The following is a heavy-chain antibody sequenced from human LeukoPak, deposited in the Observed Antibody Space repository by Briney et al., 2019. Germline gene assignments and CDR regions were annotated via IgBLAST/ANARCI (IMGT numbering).Heavy chain of an antibody. J-gene: IGHJ4*02. CDR2: VYTTGST. CDR1: GGSISSGSYY. V-gene: IGHV4-61*02. Sequence: PSQTLSLTCTVSGGSISSGSYYWSWIRQPAGKGLEWIGRVYTTGSTNYNPSLKSRVTISLDTSKNQFSLKLSSVTAADTAVYYCARGYDCNYILAHWGQGTLVTVSS. CDR3: ARGYDCNYILAH. D-gene: IGHD1-7*01.